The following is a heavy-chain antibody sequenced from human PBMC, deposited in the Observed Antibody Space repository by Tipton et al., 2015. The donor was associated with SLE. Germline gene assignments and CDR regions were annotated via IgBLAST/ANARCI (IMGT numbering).Heavy chain of an antibody. J-gene: IGHJ6*03. Sequence: SLRLSCAASGFPFSDYYMSWIRQAPGKGLEWVSYITNSGGTIYYADSVKGRFTISRDNAKNFLYLQMNNLRAEDTAVYYCARTSTYYDFWSGSYYYYYYMDVWGKGTTVTVSS. D-gene: IGHD3-3*01. V-gene: IGHV3-11*04. CDR2: ITNSGGTI. CDR3: ARTSTYYDFWSGSYYYYYYMDV. CDR1: GFPFSDYY.